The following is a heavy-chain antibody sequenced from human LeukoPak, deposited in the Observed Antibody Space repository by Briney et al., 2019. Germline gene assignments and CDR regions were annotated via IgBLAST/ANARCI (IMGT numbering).Heavy chain of an antibody. CDR3: ARDSGSYTLGGY. Sequence: ASVKVSCKASGYTFTSYHMHWVRQAPGQGLERMGIINPSGGRTSNAQKFQGRVTMTRDTSTSTVYMELSSLRSEDTAVYYCARDSGSYTLGGYWGQGTLVTVSS. CDR2: INPSGGRT. CDR1: GYTFTSYH. D-gene: IGHD1-26*01. J-gene: IGHJ4*02. V-gene: IGHV1-46*01.